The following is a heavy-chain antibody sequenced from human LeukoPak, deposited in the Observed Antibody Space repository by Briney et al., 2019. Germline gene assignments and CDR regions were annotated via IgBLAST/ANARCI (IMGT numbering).Heavy chain of an antibody. CDR2: IYHSRST. CDR3: ARLDITMIVVVINY. V-gene: IGHV4-38-2*01. Sequence: PSETLSLTCAVSGYSISSGYYWGWIRQPPGKGLEWIGSIYHSRSTYYNPSLKSRVTISVDTSKNQFSLKLSSVTAADTAVYYCARLDITMIVVVINYWGQGTLVTVSS. J-gene: IGHJ4*02. D-gene: IGHD3-22*01. CDR1: GYSISSGYY.